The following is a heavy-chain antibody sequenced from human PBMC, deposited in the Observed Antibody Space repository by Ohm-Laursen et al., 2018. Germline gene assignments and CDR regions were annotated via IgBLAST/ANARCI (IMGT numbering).Heavy chain of an antibody. CDR2: IWYDGSNK. J-gene: IGHJ4*02. Sequence: SLRLSCTASGFTFSSYGMHWVRQAPGKGLEWVAVIWYDGSNKYYADSVKGRFTISRDNSKNTLYLQMNSLRAEDTAVYYCAKDRGYCSGGSCLRFDYWGQGTLVTVSS. CDR3: AKDRGYCSGGSCLRFDY. D-gene: IGHD2-15*01. CDR1: GFTFSSYG. V-gene: IGHV3-33*06.